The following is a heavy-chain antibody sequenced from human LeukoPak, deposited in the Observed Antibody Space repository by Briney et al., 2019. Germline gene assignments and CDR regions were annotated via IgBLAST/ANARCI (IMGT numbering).Heavy chain of an antibody. Sequence: SETPSLTCTVSGGSISSYYWSWIRQPPGKGLEWIGYIYYSGSTNYNPSLKSRVTISVDTSKNQFSLKLSSVTAADTAVYYCARESGGSGSYVDYWGQGTLVTVSS. J-gene: IGHJ4*02. CDR1: GGSISSYY. D-gene: IGHD3-10*01. CDR2: IYYSGST. CDR3: ARESGGSGSYVDY. V-gene: IGHV4-59*01.